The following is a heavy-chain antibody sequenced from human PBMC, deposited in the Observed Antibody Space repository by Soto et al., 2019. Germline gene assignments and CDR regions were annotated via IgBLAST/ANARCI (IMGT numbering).Heavy chain of an antibody. CDR2: IWYDGNNK. Sequence: GGSLRLSCAASGFTFTSYGMHWVRQAPGKGLEWVAVIWYDGNNKWYTDSVKGRFTISRDNSKNTLFLQMNSLRAEDTAMYYCVRDRGSRGYFFFDFWGQGTLVTVSS. D-gene: IGHD3-22*01. J-gene: IGHJ4*02. V-gene: IGHV3-33*01. CDR1: GFTFTSYG. CDR3: VRDRGSRGYFFFDF.